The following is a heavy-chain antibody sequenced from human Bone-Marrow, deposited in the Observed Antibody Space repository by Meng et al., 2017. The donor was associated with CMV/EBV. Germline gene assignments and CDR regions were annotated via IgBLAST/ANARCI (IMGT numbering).Heavy chain of an antibody. CDR2: IRTYNANT. CDR1: CYTFNSYG. V-gene: IGHV1-18*01. J-gene: IGHJ4*02. CDR3: AKINY. Sequence: ASVKVFCKASCYTFNSYGITWVRQPPGQGLEWMGWIRTYNANTNYAQKFKGSVTMTTETSTSTAYMELRSRRSDDTAVYYCAKINYWGQGTLVTVSS.